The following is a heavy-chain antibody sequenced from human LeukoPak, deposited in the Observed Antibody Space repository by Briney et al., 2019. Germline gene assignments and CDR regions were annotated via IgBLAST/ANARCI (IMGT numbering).Heavy chain of an antibody. J-gene: IGHJ4*02. Sequence: PSETLSLTCTVSGGSISSYYWSWIRQPPGKGLEWIGYIYYSGSTNYNPSLKSRVTISVDTSKNQFSLKLSSVTAADTAVYYCARHGDLNFDYWGQGTLVTVSS. CDR2: IYYSGST. D-gene: IGHD3-3*01. CDR3: ARHGDLNFDY. CDR1: GGSISSYY. V-gene: IGHV4-59*08.